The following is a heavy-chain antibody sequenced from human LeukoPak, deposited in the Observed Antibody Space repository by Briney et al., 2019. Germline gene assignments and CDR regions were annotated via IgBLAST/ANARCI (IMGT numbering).Heavy chain of an antibody. CDR1: GFTFDDYG. CDR2: INWNGGST. D-gene: IGHD5-18*01. CDR3: ARGLRGYSYDFYDY. Sequence: TGGSLRLFCAASGFTFDDYGMSWVRQAPGKGLEWVSGINWNGGSTGYADSVKGRFTISRDNAKNSLFLQMNSLRAEDTALYYCARGLRGYSYDFYDYWGQGTLVTVSS. J-gene: IGHJ4*02. V-gene: IGHV3-20*04.